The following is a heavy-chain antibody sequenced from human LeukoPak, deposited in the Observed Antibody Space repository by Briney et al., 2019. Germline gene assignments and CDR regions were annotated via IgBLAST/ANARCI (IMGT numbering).Heavy chain of an antibody. Sequence: SETLSLTCTVSGGSISSGGYYWSWIRQHPGKGLEWIGYIYYSGSTYYNPSLKSRVTISVDTSKNQFSLKLSSVTAADTAVYYCARDPGAYYFDYWGQGTLVTVSS. CDR2: IYYSGST. D-gene: IGHD3-10*01. V-gene: IGHV4-31*03. CDR1: GGSISSGGYY. J-gene: IGHJ4*02. CDR3: ARDPGAYYFDY.